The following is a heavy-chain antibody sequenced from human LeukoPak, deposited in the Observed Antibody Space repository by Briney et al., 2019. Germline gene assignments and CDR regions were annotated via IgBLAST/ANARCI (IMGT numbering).Heavy chain of an antibody. CDR3: ARDDRVWTVTSPGYYYYYYYMDV. CDR1: GYTFTGYY. CDR2: INPNSGGT. V-gene: IGHV1-2*02. J-gene: IGHJ6*03. D-gene: IGHD4-11*01. Sequence: ASVKVSCKASGYTFTGYYMHWVRRAPGQGLEWMGWINPNSGGTNYAQKFQGRVTITRDMSTSTVYMGLSSLRSEDTAVYYCARDDRVWTVTSPGYYYYYYYMDVWGKGTTVTVSS.